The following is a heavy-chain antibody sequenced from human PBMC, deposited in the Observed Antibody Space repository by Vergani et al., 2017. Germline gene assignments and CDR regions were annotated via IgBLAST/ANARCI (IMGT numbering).Heavy chain of an antibody. V-gene: IGHV5-51*01. CDR2: IYPGDSDT. J-gene: IGHJ5*02. CDR1: GYSFTSYW. Sequence: EVQLVQSGAEVKKPGESLTISCKGSGYSFTSYWIGWVRQLPGKGLEWMGIIYPGDSDTRYSPSFQGQVTISADKSISTAYLQWSSLKASDTAMYYCARRDRSGNEAGPAYTWGQGTLVTVSA. D-gene: IGHD6-25*01. CDR3: ARRDRSGNEAGPAYT.